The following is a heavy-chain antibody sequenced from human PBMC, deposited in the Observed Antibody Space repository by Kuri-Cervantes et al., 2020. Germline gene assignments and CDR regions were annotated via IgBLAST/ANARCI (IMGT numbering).Heavy chain of an antibody. CDR1: GGTFSSYA. J-gene: IGHJ6*02. D-gene: IGHD3-10*01. CDR3: ARDRGLLLLWFGESGNYYGMDV. V-gene: IGHV1-69*13. CDR2: IIPIFGTA. Sequence: SVKVSCKASGGTFSSYAISWVRQAPGQGLEWMGGIIPIFGTANYAQKFQGRVTITADESTSTAYMELSSLRSEDTAVYYCARDRGLLLLWFGESGNYYGMDVWGQGTTVTVSS.